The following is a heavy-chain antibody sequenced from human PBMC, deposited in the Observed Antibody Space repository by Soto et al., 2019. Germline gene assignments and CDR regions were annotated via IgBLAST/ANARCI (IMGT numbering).Heavy chain of an antibody. D-gene: IGHD5-12*01. CDR3: ARDLRGYSRYDYLDY. J-gene: IGHJ4*02. CDR2: SYYTGSS. CDR1: GGSISSGGYY. V-gene: IGHV4-31*03. Sequence: SETLSLTCTVSGGSISSGGYYWSWIRQHPGKGLEWVGYSYYTGSSYYNPSLKSRVTISVDASKNQLSLRLASVTAADAAVYYCARDLRGYSRYDYLDYWGQGIPVTVSS.